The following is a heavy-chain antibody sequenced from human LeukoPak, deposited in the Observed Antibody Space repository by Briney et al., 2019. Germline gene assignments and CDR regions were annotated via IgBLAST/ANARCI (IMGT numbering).Heavy chain of an antibody. CDR1: GYTFTSYY. Sequence: ASVKVSCKASGYTFTSYYMHWVRQAPGQGLEWMGIINPSGGSTSYAQKFQGRVTMTRDTSTSTVYMELSSLRSEDTAVYYCARDGGLGTMIGYFDSWGQGTLVTVSS. J-gene: IGHJ4*02. CDR2: INPSGGST. D-gene: IGHD3-22*01. CDR3: ARDGGLGTMIGYFDS. V-gene: IGHV1-46*01.